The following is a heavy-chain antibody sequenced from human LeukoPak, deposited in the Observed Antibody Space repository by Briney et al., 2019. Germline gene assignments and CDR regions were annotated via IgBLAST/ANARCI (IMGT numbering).Heavy chain of an antibody. CDR2: ISSSGSTI. V-gene: IGHV3-11*04. CDR1: GFIFSDYY. D-gene: IGHD1-7*01. CDR3: ARDTGLTGTTDY. Sequence: GGSLRLSCAASGFIFSDYYMSWIRQAPRKGLEWVSYISSSGSTIYYADSVKGRFTISRDNAKNSLYLQMSSLRAEDTAVYYCARDTGLTGTTDYWGQGTLVTVSS. J-gene: IGHJ4*02.